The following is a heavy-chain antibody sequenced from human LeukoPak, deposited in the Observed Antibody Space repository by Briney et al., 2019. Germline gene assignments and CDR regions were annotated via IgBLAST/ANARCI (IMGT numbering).Heavy chain of an antibody. D-gene: IGHD3-22*01. Sequence: GGSLRLSCTATGFTFSNYYMSWIRQAPGKGLEWVSYISGSSGSTNYADSVMGRFTISRDNGKNSLYLQMNSLRAEDTAVYYCARDQGENYDSSGYYPYWGQGTLVTVSS. CDR3: ARDQGENYDSSGYYPY. CDR2: ISGSSGST. J-gene: IGHJ4*02. V-gene: IGHV3-11*06. CDR1: GFTFSNYY.